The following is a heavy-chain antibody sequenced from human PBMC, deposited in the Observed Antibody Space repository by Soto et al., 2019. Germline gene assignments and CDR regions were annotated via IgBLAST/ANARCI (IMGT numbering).Heavy chain of an antibody. CDR2: FFIGGNT. Sequence: SETLSLTCTVSGGSISSSTYYWGWMRQPPGKGLEWIASFFIGGNTYYNPSLKSRVTISVDTSKNQFSLKLSSVTAADTAVYYCARDPPHHRQQLSSDYWGQGTLVTVSS. CDR3: ARDPPHHRQQLSSDY. CDR1: GGSISSSTYY. D-gene: IGHD6-13*01. J-gene: IGHJ4*02. V-gene: IGHV4-39*07.